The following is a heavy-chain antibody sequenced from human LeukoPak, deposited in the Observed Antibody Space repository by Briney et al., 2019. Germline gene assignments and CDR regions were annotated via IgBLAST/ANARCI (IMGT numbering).Heavy chain of an antibody. D-gene: IGHD5-24*01. Sequence: SETLSLTCTVSGGSITSSSYFWAWIRQPPGKGLEWIGSMSDSGRSYYSSSLKSRVTISVDTSKNQISLKVISVTAADTAVYYCVRRTFLRRANYNYYFFDYWAQGILVTVSS. CDR1: GGSITSSSYF. CDR2: MSDSGRS. CDR3: VRRTFLRRANYNYYFFDY. V-gene: IGHV4-39*07. J-gene: IGHJ4*02.